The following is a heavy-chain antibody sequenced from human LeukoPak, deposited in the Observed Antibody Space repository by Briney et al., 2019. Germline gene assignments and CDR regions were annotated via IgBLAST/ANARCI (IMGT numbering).Heavy chain of an antibody. V-gene: IGHV3-23*01. Sequence: PGGSLRISCAASGFTFGSYAMSWVRQAPGKGLEWVSGISGRGHTTYHADSVRGRFTISRDNSKNTLYLQMNSLRVDDSAVYYCAKGGHYDSSGYSLFDYWGQGTLVTVSS. D-gene: IGHD3-22*01. J-gene: IGHJ4*02. CDR3: AKGGHYDSSGYSLFDY. CDR1: GFTFGSYA. CDR2: ISGRGHTT.